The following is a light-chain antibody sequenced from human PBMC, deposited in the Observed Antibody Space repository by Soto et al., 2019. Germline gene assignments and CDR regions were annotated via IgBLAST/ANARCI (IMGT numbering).Light chain of an antibody. CDR3: QQRSNWPVT. J-gene: IGKJ1*01. V-gene: IGKV3-11*01. CDR2: DAS. Sequence: EIVLTQSPGTLSLSPGESATLSCSASQSVSSYLAWYQQKPGQAPRLLIYDASTRATGIAASFSGSGSGTAVTLTISSLEPEDFAMYYCQQRSNWPVTFGQGTKVEVK. CDR1: QSVSSY.